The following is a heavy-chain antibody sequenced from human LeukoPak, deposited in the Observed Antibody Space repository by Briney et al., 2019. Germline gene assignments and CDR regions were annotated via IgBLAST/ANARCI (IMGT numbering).Heavy chain of an antibody. CDR1: GFPFAPFW. CDR3: ARGIDEWLYLNY. D-gene: IGHD3-3*01. V-gene: IGHV3-7*04. J-gene: IGHJ4*02. Sequence: GRSLRLSCAASGFPFAPFWLTWVRQAPWRGPEFVATMSRDGSEVAYGNYVRSRFTISRDNAKNSLYLQMYSLRAEDTAVNNCARGIDEWLYLNYWGQGALVTVSS. CDR2: MSRDGSEV.